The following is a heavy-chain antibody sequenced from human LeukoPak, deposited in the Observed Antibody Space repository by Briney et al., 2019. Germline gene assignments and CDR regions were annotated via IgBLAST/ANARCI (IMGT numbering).Heavy chain of an antibody. J-gene: IGHJ4*02. CDR2: IYPGDSDT. D-gene: IGHD1-26*01. CDR3: ARRGGATSFDY. CDR1: EYSFTSNW. V-gene: IGHV5-51*01. Sequence: GESLKISCKGSEYSFTSNWIGWVRQMPGKGLEWMGIIYPGDSDTIYSPSFQGQVTISADKSISTAYLQWGSLKASDTAMYYCARRGGATSFDYWGQGTLVTVSS.